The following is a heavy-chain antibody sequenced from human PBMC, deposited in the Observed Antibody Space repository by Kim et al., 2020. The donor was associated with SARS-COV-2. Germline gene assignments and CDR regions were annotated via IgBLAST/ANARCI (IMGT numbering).Heavy chain of an antibody. Sequence: SETLSLTCAVYGGSFSGYYWSWIRQPPGKGLEWIGEINHSGSTNYNPSLKSRVTISVDTSKNQFSLKLSSVTAADTAVYYCALKEGYQLLEQAFDIWGQGTMVTVSS. CDR2: INHSGST. V-gene: IGHV4-34*01. D-gene: IGHD2-2*01. CDR3: ALKEGYQLLEQAFDI. CDR1: GGSFSGYY. J-gene: IGHJ3*02.